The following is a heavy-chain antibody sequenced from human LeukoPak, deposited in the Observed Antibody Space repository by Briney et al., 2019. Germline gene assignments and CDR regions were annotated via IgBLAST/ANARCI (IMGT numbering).Heavy chain of an antibody. Sequence: SETLSLTCAVSGGSISSGGYSWSWIRQPPGKGLEWIGYIYHSGSTYYNPSLKSRVTISVDGSKNQFSLKLSSVTAADTAVYYCARTYYYDSSGYYYHPYWYFDLWGRGTLVTVSS. V-gene: IGHV4-30-2*01. CDR2: IYHSGST. D-gene: IGHD3-22*01. J-gene: IGHJ2*01. CDR3: ARTYYYDSSGYYYHPYWYFDL. CDR1: GGSISSGGYS.